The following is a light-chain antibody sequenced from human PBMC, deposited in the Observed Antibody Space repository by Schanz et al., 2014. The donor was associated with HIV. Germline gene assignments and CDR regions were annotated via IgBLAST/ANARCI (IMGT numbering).Light chain of an antibody. V-gene: IGKV1-5*03. J-gene: IGKJ3*01. CDR3: QHYNSYSST. CDR2: QAS. CDR1: QNIANW. Sequence: DIQMTQSPSTLSGSVGDRVTITCRASQNIANWVAWYQQKPGTAPNLLIFQASTLNTGVPSRFSGSGSGTQFTLTISSLQPDDFATYYCQHYNSYSSTFGPGTKVDIK.